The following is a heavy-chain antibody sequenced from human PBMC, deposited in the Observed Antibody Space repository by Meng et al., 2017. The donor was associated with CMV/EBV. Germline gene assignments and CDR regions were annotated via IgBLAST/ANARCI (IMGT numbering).Heavy chain of an antibody. V-gene: IGHV1-45*02. D-gene: IGHD3-10*01. CDR1: GYTFTYRY. CDR2: ITPFNGNT. Sequence: SVKVSCKASGYTFTYRYLHWVRQAPGQALEWMGWITPFNGNTNYAQKFQDRVTITRDRSMSTAYMELSSLRSEDTAVYYCARVGVGESFDYWGQGTLVTVSS. CDR3: ARVGVGESFDY. J-gene: IGHJ4*02.